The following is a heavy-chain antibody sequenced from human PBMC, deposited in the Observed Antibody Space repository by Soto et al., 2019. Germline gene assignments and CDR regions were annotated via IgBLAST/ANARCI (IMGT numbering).Heavy chain of an antibody. Sequence: QVQLVQSGAEVKKPGASVKVSCKASGYTFSNFYIHWVRQAPAQGLEWMGIINPSGGSTSYAQKLQGSVTMTRDTSPSTVYMGLSSLREEGTAVHYCARADYYGSSGYHLDYWGQGPRVTVPS. CDR3: ARADYYGSSGYHLDY. D-gene: IGHD3-22*01. CDR1: GYTFSNFY. J-gene: IGHJ4*02. V-gene: IGHV1-46*04. CDR2: INPSGGST.